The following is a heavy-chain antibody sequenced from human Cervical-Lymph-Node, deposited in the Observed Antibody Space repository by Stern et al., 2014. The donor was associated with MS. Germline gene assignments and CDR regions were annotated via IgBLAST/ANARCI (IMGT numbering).Heavy chain of an antibody. D-gene: IGHD3-16*02. CDR2: LYYSVFT. Sequence: QVQLQESGPGLVKPSETLSLMCSVSSGFIGNNYWSWIRQHPGKGLEWIGHLYYSVFTYYNPSLKSRVTISLDTSKNQLSLRLSSVTAADAAVYYCARAGPYDYIWGNFRHRAFYFDSWGQGALVTVSS. CDR1: SGFIGNNY. V-gene: IGHV4-59*01. CDR3: ARAGPYDYIWGNFRHRAFYFDS. J-gene: IGHJ4*02.